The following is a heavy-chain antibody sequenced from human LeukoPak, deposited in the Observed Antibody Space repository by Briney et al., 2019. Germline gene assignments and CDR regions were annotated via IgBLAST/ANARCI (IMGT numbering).Heavy chain of an antibody. J-gene: IGHJ3*02. Sequence: SETLSLTCTVSGGSISSYYWSWIRQPPGKGLEWIGYIYYSGSTNYNPSLQSRVTISVDTSKNQFSLKLSSVTAADTAVYYCARRRGDYLPLDAFDIWGQGTMVTVSS. CDR1: GGSISSYY. CDR3: ARRRGDYLPLDAFDI. D-gene: IGHD4-17*01. V-gene: IGHV4-59*01. CDR2: IYYSGST.